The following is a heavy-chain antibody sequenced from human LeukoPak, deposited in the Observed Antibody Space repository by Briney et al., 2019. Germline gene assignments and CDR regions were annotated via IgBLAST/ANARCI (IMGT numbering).Heavy chain of an antibody. Sequence: ASVKVSCKASGYTFTGYYMHWVRQAPGQGLEWMGWMNPNSGNTGYAQKFQGRVTMTRNTSISTAYMELSSLRSEDTAVYYCARAAIAAFGTDNWFDPWGQGTLVTVSS. J-gene: IGHJ5*02. CDR2: MNPNSGNT. V-gene: IGHV1-8*02. D-gene: IGHD6-6*01. CDR1: GYTFTGYY. CDR3: ARAAIAAFGTDNWFDP.